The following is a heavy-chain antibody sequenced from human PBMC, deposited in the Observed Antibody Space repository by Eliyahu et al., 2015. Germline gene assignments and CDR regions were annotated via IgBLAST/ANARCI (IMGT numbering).Heavy chain of an antibody. CDR2: IYYSGST. V-gene: IGHV4-39*01. Sequence: QLQLQESGPGLVKPSETLSLTCTVSGGSISSSSYYWGWIRQPPGKGLEWIGSIYYSGSTYYNPSLKSRVTISVDTSKNQFSLKLSSVTAADTAVYYCARHAYYYGSGELDYWGQGTLVTVSS. CDR3: ARHAYYYGSGELDY. D-gene: IGHD3-10*01. CDR1: GGSISSSSYY. J-gene: IGHJ4*02.